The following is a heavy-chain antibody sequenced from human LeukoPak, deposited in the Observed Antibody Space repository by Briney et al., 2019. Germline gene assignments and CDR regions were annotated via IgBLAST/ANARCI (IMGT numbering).Heavy chain of an antibody. CDR2: ISGSSTYI. Sequence: PGGSLRLSCAASGFTFSSYNMNWVRQAPGKGLEWVSSISGSSTYIYYADSVKGRFTISRDNAKNSLYLQMNSLRAEDTAVYYCARELGITMVRGVIITQGYWGQGTLVTVSS. V-gene: IGHV3-21*01. D-gene: IGHD3-10*01. J-gene: IGHJ4*02. CDR1: GFTFSSYN. CDR3: ARELGITMVRGVIITQGY.